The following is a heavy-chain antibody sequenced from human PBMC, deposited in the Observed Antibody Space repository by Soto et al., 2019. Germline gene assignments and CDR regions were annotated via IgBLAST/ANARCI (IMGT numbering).Heavy chain of an antibody. D-gene: IGHD3-22*01. CDR2: IYYSGST. Sequence: QVQLQESGPGLVKPSETLSLTCTVSGGSISSYYWSWIRQPPGKGLEWLGYIYYSGSTNYTPSLKSLVSTSVNTSTNQCSLKLSSVTAADTAVYYCARSGPGYYYDSSGYQPFDYWGQGTLLTVSS. V-gene: IGHV4-59*01. J-gene: IGHJ4*02. CDR1: GGSISSYY. CDR3: ARSGPGYYYDSSGYQPFDY.